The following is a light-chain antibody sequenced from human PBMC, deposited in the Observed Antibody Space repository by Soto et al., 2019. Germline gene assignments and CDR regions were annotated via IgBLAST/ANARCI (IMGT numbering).Light chain of an antibody. CDR3: RSYDSSLTGSV. CDR1: SSNIGGNS. V-gene: IGLV1-51*01. Sequence: QSVLTQPPSVSAAPGQRVTISCSGSSSNIGGNSVSWYQQLPGTAPKLLIYDDDKRPSGIPDRFSGSKSGTSATLGITGFQTGDEADYYCRSYDSSLTGSVFGTGTKVTVL. CDR2: DDD. J-gene: IGLJ1*01.